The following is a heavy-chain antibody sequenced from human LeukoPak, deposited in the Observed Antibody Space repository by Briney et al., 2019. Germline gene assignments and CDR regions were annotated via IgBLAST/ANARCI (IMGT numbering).Heavy chain of an antibody. J-gene: IGHJ4*02. D-gene: IGHD3-10*01. V-gene: IGHV1-69*13. CDR2: IIPIFGTA. CDR3: AVWFGELSPFDY. CDR1: GGTFSSYA. Sequence: SVKVSCKASGGTFSSYAISWVRQAPGQGLEWMGGIIPIFGTANYAQKFQGRVTITADESTSTAYMELSSLRSEDTTVYYCAVWFGELSPFDYWGQGTLVTVSS.